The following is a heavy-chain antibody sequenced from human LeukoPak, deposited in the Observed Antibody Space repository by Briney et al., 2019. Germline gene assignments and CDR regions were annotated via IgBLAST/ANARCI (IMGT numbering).Heavy chain of an antibody. J-gene: IGHJ4*02. CDR3: ASPYYDSSGLPRLLVRVVDY. CDR1: GFTFSSYA. CDR2: ISYDGSNK. D-gene: IGHD3-22*01. Sequence: PGGSLRLSCAASGFTFSSYAMHWVRQAPGKGLEWVAVISYDGSNKYYADSVKGRFTISRDNSKNTLYLQMNSLRAEDTAVYYCASPYYDSSGLPRLLVRVVDYWGQGTLVTVSS. V-gene: IGHV3-30*04.